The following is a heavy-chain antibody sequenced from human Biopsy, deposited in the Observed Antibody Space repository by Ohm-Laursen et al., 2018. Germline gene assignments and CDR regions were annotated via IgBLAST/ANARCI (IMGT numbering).Heavy chain of an antibody. J-gene: IGHJ4*02. V-gene: IGHV4-34*08. Sequence: PGTLSLTCAVFGKTFSDYHWSWIRQPPGKGLEWIGQINQAGTTNYNPSLKSRVSISADASKYEFSLRLISVTAADTAVYLCGNEVHGRDYWGLGAQVTVSS. CDR1: GKTFSDYH. CDR3: GNEVHGRDY. CDR2: INQAGTT. D-gene: IGHD2-15*01.